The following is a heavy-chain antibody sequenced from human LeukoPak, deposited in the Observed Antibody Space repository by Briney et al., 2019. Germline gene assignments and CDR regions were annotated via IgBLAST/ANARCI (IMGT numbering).Heavy chain of an antibody. J-gene: IGHJ4*02. CDR2: IYHSGST. Sequence: PSETLSLTCTVSGGSISSGGYYWSWIRQPPGKGLEWIGYIYHSGSTYYNPSLKSRVTISVDRSKNQFSLKLSSVTAADTAVYYCASSPSYGDYGRYYFDYWGQGTLVTVSS. V-gene: IGHV4-30-2*01. D-gene: IGHD4-17*01. CDR3: ASSPSYGDYGRYYFDY. CDR1: GGSISSGGYY.